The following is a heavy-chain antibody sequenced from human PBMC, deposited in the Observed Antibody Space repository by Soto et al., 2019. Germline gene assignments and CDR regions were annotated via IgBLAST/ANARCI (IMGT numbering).Heavy chain of an antibody. V-gene: IGHV3-64D*08. D-gene: IGHD3-3*01. J-gene: IGHJ4*02. CDR1: GVTFSSYA. CDR3: VKDGNYDFWSGYYNGFDY. Sequence: PGGSLRLSCSASGVTFSSYAMHWVRQAPGKGLEYVSAISSNGGSTYYADSVKGRFTISRDNSKNTLYLQMSSLRAEDTAVYYCVKDGNYDFWSGYYNGFDYWGQGTLVTVSS. CDR2: ISSNGGST.